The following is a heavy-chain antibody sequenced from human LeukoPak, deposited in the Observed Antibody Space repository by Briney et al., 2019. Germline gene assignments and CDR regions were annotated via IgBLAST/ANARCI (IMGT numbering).Heavy chain of an antibody. CDR2: ISYDGSDK. V-gene: IGHV3-30*18. CDR3: AKDNDIVVVPAAMDY. CDR1: GFTFSSYG. J-gene: IGHJ4*02. D-gene: IGHD2-2*01. Sequence: GGSLRLSCAASGFTFSSYGMHWVRQAPGKGLEWVAVISYDGSDKYYADSVKGRFTISRDNSKNTLYLQMNSLRAEDTAVYYCAKDNDIVVVPAAMDYWGQGTLVTVSS.